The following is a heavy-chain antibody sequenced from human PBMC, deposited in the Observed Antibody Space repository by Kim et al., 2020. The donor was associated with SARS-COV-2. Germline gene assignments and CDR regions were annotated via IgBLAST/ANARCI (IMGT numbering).Heavy chain of an antibody. J-gene: IGHJ4*02. CDR1: GFNFNTYW. V-gene: IGHV3-74*01. Sequence: GGSLRLSCAVSGFNFNTYWMHWVRQTPGKGLMWVSHINTDGKITAYADSVKGRFTISRDNAKNTLYLQMDSVRADDTAVYYCARGHATYLGNYWGQGTLVTVSS. CDR2: INTDGKIT. CDR3: ARGHATYLGNY.